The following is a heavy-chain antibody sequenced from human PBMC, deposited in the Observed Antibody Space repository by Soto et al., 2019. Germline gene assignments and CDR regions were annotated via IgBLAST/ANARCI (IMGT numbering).Heavy chain of an antibody. J-gene: IGHJ4*02. Sequence: PGGSLRLSCAASGFTFSIYSMNWVRQGPGKGLEWVSSISSSSSYIYYADSVKGRFTISRDNARNSLYLQMNSLRAEDTAVYYCARDREYYDSSGDSPFDYWGQGTLVTVSS. V-gene: IGHV3-21*01. CDR2: ISSSSSYI. CDR3: ARDREYYDSSGDSPFDY. CDR1: GFTFSIYS. D-gene: IGHD3-22*01.